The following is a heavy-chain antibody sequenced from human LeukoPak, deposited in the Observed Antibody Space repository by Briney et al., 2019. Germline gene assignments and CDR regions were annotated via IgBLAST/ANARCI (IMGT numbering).Heavy chain of an antibody. CDR2: ISYDGSNK. D-gene: IGHD6-19*01. CDR3: ARDRSGWYDFDY. CDR1: GFTFSSYA. J-gene: IGHJ4*02. Sequence: GRSLRLSCAASGFTFSSYAKHWVRQAPGKGLEWVAVISYDGSNKYYADSVKGRFTISRGNSKNTLYLQMNSLRAEDTAVYYCARDRSGWYDFDYWGQGTLVTVSS. V-gene: IGHV3-30-3*01.